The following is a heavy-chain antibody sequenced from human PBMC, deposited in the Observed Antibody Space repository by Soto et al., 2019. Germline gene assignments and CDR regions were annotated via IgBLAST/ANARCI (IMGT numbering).Heavy chain of an antibody. D-gene: IGHD4-17*01. CDR2: IYYSGRT. CDR3: ARVGGDDFGHSGGFEY. CDR1: GGSIRDYF. Sequence: XETLSLTCTVSGGSIRDYFWTWIRQPPGKGLEWIGYIYYSGRTNYNPSLKSRVSISVDTSKNHFSLQLRSVTAADTAVYYCARVGGDDFGHSGGFEYWGQGTLVTVSS. V-gene: IGHV4-59*01. J-gene: IGHJ4*02.